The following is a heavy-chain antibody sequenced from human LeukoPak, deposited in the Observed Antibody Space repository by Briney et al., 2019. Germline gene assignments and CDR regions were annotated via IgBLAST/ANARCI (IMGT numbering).Heavy chain of an antibody. CDR3: AREIPAVAGNLGY. Sequence: GGSLRLSCAASGFTFSSYAMHWVRQAPGKGLEWVAVISYDGSNKYYADSVKGRFTISRDNSKNTLYLQMNCLRAEDTAVYYCAREIPAVAGNLGYWGQGTLVTVSS. D-gene: IGHD6-19*01. CDR1: GFTFSSYA. V-gene: IGHV3-30-3*01. CDR2: ISYDGSNK. J-gene: IGHJ4*02.